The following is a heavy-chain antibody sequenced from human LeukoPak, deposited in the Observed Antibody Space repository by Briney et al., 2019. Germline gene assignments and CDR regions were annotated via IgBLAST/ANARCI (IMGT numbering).Heavy chain of an antibody. CDR3: VRDSTSKAVAGNFDY. D-gene: IGHD6-19*01. V-gene: IGHV1-2*02. Sequence: ASVKVSCKASGYTFTGYYMHWVRQAPGQGLEWMGWINPNSGGTNYAQKFQGRVTMTRDTSISTAYMELSRLRSDDTAVYYCVRDSTSKAVAGNFDYWGQGTLVTVSS. CDR1: GYTFTGYY. CDR2: INPNSGGT. J-gene: IGHJ4*02.